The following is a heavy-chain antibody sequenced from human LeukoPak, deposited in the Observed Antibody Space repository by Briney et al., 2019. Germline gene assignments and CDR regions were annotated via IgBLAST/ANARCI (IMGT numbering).Heavy chain of an antibody. CDR2: IYPGDSDT. CDR1: GYSFTSYW. V-gene: IGHV5-51*01. J-gene: IGHJ6*02. D-gene: IGHD6-13*01. Sequence: GESLKISCKGSGYSFTSYWIGWVRQMPGKGLEWMGIIYPGDSDTRYSPSFQGQVTISADKSISTAYLQWSSLKASDTAMYYCARSAYSSSWKYYYYYGMDVWGQGTTVTVSS. CDR3: ARSAYSSSWKYYYYYGMDV.